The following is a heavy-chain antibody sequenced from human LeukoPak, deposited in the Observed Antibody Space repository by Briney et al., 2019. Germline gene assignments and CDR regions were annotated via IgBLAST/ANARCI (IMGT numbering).Heavy chain of an antibody. CDR2: IWYDGSNK. J-gene: IGHJ4*02. Sequence: GGSLRLSCAASGFTFSSYGMHWVRQAPGKGLEWVAVIWYDGSNKYYADSAKGRFTISRDNSKNTLYLQMNSLRAEDTAVYYCAREGGSGSYYNIYYFDYWGQGTLVTVSS. CDR1: GFTFSSYG. V-gene: IGHV3-33*08. CDR3: AREGGSGSYYNIYYFDY. D-gene: IGHD3-10*01.